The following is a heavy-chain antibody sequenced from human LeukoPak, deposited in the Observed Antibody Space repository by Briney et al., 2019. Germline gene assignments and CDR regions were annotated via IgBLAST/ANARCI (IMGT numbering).Heavy chain of an antibody. V-gene: IGHV3-33*01. Sequence: GGSLRLSCAASGFTFSSYGMHWVRQAPGKGLEWVADIWYDGSNKYYADSVKGRFTISRDNSKNTLYLQMNSLRAEDTAVYYCARGGYLAVAGYYYYYGMDVWGQGTTVTVSS. CDR3: ARGGYLAVAGYYYYYGMDV. J-gene: IGHJ6*02. CDR1: GFTFSSYG. D-gene: IGHD6-19*01. CDR2: IWYDGSNK.